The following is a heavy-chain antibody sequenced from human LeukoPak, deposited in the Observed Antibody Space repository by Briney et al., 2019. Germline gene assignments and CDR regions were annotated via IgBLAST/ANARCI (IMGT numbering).Heavy chain of an antibody. CDR2: IKSKTDGGTT. Sequence: GGSLRLSCAASGFTFSNAWMSWVRQAPGKGLEWVGRIKSKTDGGTTDYAAPVKGRFTISRDDSKNTLYLQMNSLKTEDTAVYYCTTQFELELGPQYYYYYYMDVWGKGTTVTVSS. J-gene: IGHJ6*03. CDR1: GFTFSNAW. D-gene: IGHD1-7*01. CDR3: TTQFELELGPQYYYYYYMDV. V-gene: IGHV3-15*01.